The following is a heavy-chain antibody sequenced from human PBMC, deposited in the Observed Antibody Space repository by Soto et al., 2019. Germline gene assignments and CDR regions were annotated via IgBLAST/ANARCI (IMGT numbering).Heavy chain of an antibody. D-gene: IGHD2-15*01. Sequence: ASVKVSCKASGGTFSSYAISWVRQAPGQGLEWMGGIIPIFGTANYAQKFQGRVTITADESTSTAYMELSSLRSEDTAVYYCARVGGYCSGGSCYSDYYYYGMDVWGQGTTVTVS. CDR2: IIPIFGTA. V-gene: IGHV1-69*13. CDR3: ARVGGYCSGGSCYSDYYYYGMDV. CDR1: GGTFSSYA. J-gene: IGHJ6*02.